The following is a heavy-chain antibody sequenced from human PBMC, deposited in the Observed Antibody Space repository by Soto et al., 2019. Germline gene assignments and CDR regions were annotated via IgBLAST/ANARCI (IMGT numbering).Heavy chain of an antibody. J-gene: IGHJ6*02. CDR2: ISAYNGNT. CDR1: GYTFTSYG. D-gene: IGHD3-3*01. V-gene: IGHV1-18*01. Sequence: ASVKVSCKASGYTFTSYGISWVRQAPGQGLEWMGWISAYNGNTNYAQKLQGRVTMTTDTSTSTAYMELRSLRSDDTAVYYCARVTASSITIFGVVRYGLDVCGQGTTVTVSS. CDR3: ARVTASSITIFGVVRYGLDV.